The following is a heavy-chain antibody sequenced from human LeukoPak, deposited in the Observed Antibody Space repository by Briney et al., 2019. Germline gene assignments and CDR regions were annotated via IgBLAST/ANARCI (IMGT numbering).Heavy chain of an antibody. CDR2: IKEAGTET. V-gene: IGHV3-7*04. CDR3: ATDDLKNRGYYNIED. J-gene: IGHJ4*02. CDR1: GFTFSSYS. D-gene: IGHD3-22*01. Sequence: PGGSLRLSCGASGFTFSSYSMTWVRQAPGKGLEWVATIKEAGTETFYVDSVKGRFTISRDNAKNSLFPQMNSLRAEDTAVYFCATDDLKNRGYYNIEDWGQGTLVTVSS.